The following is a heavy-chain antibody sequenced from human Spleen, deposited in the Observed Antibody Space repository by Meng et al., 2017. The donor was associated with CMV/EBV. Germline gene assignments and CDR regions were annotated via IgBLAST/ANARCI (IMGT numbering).Heavy chain of an antibody. CDR1: GFSLSNARMG. Sequence: SGPTLVKPTETLTLTCTVSGFSLSNARMGVSWIRQPPGKALEWLAHIFSNDEKSYSTSLKSRVTISKETSKSQVVLTMTNMNPVDTATYYCARIEGYDDSGGYSPYYGMDVWGQGTTVTVSS. CDR2: IFSNDEK. CDR3: ARIEGYDDSGGYSPYYGMDV. V-gene: IGHV2-26*01. J-gene: IGHJ6*02. D-gene: IGHD3-22*01.